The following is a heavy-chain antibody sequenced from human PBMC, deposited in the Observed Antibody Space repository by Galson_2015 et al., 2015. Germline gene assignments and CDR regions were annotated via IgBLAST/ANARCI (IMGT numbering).Heavy chain of an antibody. J-gene: IGHJ4*02. CDR2: ISSAGSNK. CDR1: GFTFTSYS. Sequence: SLRLSCAASGFTFTSYSMHWVRQAPGQGLEWVAVISSAGSNKYYADSVKGRFTITRDNSKNTLYMQMNSLRAEDTAVYYCARGDVVVGSDRSGIDYWGQGTLVTVSS. V-gene: IGHV3-30-3*01. CDR3: ARGDVVVGSDRSGIDY. D-gene: IGHD2-15*01.